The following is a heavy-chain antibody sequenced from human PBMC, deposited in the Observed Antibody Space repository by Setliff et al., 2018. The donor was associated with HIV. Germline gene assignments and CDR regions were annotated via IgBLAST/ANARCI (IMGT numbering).Heavy chain of an antibody. CDR3: AKKGLDDYDDYLNLRWCFDL. D-gene: IGHD4-17*01. CDR1: GYIFTHYF. CDR2: INPNSGGA. J-gene: IGHJ2*01. V-gene: IGHV1-2*06. Sequence: ASVKVSCKASGYIFTHYFVHWVRQAPGQGLEWMGRINPNSGGANNAQKFQGRVTMTRDTSISTASMELSRLTSDDTAVYYCAKKGLDDYDDYLNLRWCFDLWGRGTLVTVSS.